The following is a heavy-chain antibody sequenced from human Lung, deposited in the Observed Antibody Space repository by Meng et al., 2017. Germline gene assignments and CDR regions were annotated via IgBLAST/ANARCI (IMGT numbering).Heavy chain of an antibody. CDR2: INHSGST. CDR1: GGSFSDYY. CDR3: ARGPTTMAHDFDY. D-gene: IGHD4-11*01. J-gene: IGHJ4*02. Sequence: QGQLKHGGTGLLKPSETLALTCVVSGGSFSDYYWSWIRQPPGKGLEWIGEINHSGSTNYNPSLESRATISVDTSQNNLSLKLSSVTAADSAVYYCARGPTTMAHDFDYWGQGTLVTVSS. V-gene: IGHV4-34*01.